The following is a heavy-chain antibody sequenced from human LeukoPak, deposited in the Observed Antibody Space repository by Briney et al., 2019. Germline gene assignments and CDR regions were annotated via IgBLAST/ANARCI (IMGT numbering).Heavy chain of an antibody. CDR2: LYHSGST. Sequence: PSETLSLTCSVSGYSISNAYYWGWIRQPPGKGLEWIGSLYHSGSTYYNPSLKSRVTISVDTSKNQFSLKLSSVTAADTAVYYCARGWKVWFGHYYFDYWGQGTLVTVSS. V-gene: IGHV4-38-2*02. D-gene: IGHD3-10*01. CDR1: GYSISNAYY. CDR3: ARGWKVWFGHYYFDY. J-gene: IGHJ4*02.